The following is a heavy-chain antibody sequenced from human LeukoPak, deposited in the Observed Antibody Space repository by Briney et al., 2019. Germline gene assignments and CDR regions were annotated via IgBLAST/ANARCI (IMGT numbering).Heavy chain of an antibody. V-gene: IGHV1-8*01. Sequence: ASVKVSCKASGYTFTRYDINWVRQATGQGLEWMGWMSPNSGNTGYAQKFQGRVTMTRNTSISTAYMELSSLRSEDTAVYYCARSALGYDFWSGYPYYYYYGMDVWGRGTTVTVSS. D-gene: IGHD3-3*01. CDR3: ARSALGYDFWSGYPYYYYYGMDV. CDR1: GYTFTRYD. CDR2: MSPNSGNT. J-gene: IGHJ6*02.